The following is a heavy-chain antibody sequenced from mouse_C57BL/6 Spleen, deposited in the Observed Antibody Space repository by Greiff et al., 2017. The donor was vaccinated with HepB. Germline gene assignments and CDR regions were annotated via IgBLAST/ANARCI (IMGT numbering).Heavy chain of an antibody. CDR2: IDPSDSYT. CDR1: GYTFTSYW. Sequence: VQLQQPGAELVMPGASVKLSCKASGYTFTSYWMHWVKQRPGQGLEWIGEIDPSDSYTNYNQKFKGKSTLTVDKSSSTAYMQLSSLTSEDSAVYYCARGEGYYGGSSMDYWGQGTSVTVSS. J-gene: IGHJ4*01. CDR3: ARGEGYYGGSSMDY. V-gene: IGHV1-69*01. D-gene: IGHD1-1*01.